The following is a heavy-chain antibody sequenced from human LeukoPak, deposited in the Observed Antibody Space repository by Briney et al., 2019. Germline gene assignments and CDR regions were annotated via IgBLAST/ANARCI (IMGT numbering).Heavy chain of an antibody. J-gene: IGHJ4*02. Sequence: GGSLRLSCAGYGFTFRSYWMSWVRQAPGKGLEWVASIKQDGSEKYYVDSVKGRFTISRDNAKSSLFLQMNDLRAEDTAVYYCAKGGRGNGEVYWGQGTLVTVSS. CDR2: IKQDGSEK. D-gene: IGHD2-8*01. V-gene: IGHV3-7*01. CDR3: AKGGRGNGEVY. CDR1: GFTFRSYW.